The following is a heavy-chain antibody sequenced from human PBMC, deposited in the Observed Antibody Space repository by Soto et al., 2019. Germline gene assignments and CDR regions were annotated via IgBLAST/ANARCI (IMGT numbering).Heavy chain of an antibody. CDR1: GHKLTEIS. D-gene: IGHD2-15*01. V-gene: IGHV1-24*01. CDR3: ATVVGLGRYYFDA. CDR2: FDPKDGLP. Sequence: ASVKVSCKVSGHKLTEISVYWVRQSRRTGLECMGGFDPKDGLPTYAQNFEGRVTMTEDASTDTVYMEVANLRSEDSAVYYCATVVGLGRYYFDAWGQGTVVTAPQ. J-gene: IGHJ5*02.